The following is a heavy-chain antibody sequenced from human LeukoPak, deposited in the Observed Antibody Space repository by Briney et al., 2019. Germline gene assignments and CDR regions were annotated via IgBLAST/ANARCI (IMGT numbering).Heavy chain of an antibody. J-gene: IGHJ6*02. CDR1: GFTVSSNY. CDR2: IYSGGST. CDR3: ARDGSSWYKGMDV. V-gene: IGHV3-53*04. Sequence: PGGSLRLSCAASGFTVSSNYMSWVRQAPGKGLEWVSVIYSGGSTYYADSVKGRFTISRHNPKNTLYLQMNSLRAEDTAVYYCARDGSSWYKGMDVWGQGTTVTVSS. D-gene: IGHD6-13*01.